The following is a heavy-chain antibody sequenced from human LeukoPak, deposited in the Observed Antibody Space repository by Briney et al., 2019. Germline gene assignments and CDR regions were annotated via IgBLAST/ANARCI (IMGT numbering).Heavy chain of an antibody. Sequence: GGSLRLSCAASGFTFSSYAMSWVRQAPGKGLEWVSAISGSGGSTYYADSVKGRFTVSRDNSLNTLHLQMNSLKTEDTAVYYCAREFGHNRWYFDYWGQGALVTVSS. D-gene: IGHD5-24*01. CDR3: AREFGHNRWYFDY. CDR1: GFTFSSYA. J-gene: IGHJ4*02. V-gene: IGHV3-23*01. CDR2: ISGSGGST.